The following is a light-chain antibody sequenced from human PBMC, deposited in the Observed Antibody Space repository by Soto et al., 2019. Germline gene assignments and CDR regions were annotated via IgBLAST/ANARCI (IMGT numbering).Light chain of an antibody. V-gene: IGLV1-44*01. Sequence: QSVLTQPPSASGTPGQRVTISCSGSRSSIGTNTVNWYQQLPGTAPKLLIYSNNQRPLGVPDRFSGSKSGTSASLVIRGLQSEDEADYSCATWDDSLNGVVFGGGTKLTVL. CDR2: SNN. CDR3: ATWDDSLNGVV. J-gene: IGLJ2*01. CDR1: RSSIGTNT.